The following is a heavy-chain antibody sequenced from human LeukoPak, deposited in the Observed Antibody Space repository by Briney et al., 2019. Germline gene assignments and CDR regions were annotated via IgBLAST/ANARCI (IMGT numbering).Heavy chain of an antibody. J-gene: IGHJ4*02. CDR2: ISGSSVNI. CDR3: AKGRTGFSYGYGIDY. CDR1: GFTFNFYA. D-gene: IGHD5-18*01. V-gene: IGHV3-23*01. Sequence: GGSLRLSCAASGFTFNFYAMAWVRQAPGKGLEWVSAISGSSVNIYYLDSVKGRFTISRDNSKNTLYLQMNSLRAEDAAIYYCAKGRTGFSYGYGIDYWGQGTLVTVSS.